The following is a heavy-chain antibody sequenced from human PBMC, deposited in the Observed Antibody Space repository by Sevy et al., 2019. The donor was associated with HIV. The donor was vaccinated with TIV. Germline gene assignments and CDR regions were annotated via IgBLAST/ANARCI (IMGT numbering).Heavy chain of an antibody. V-gene: IGHV1-2*06. CDR1: GYTFTDNY. Sequence: ASVKVSCKASGYTFTDNYVHWVRQAPGQGLEWMGRINPKSGGTKYAQNFQGRFTMTRDTSISTAYMEVTRLRFDDTALYYCAREDGSTYYGLIDFWGQGSLVTVSS. CDR2: INPKSGGT. J-gene: IGHJ4*02. CDR3: AREDGSTYYGLIDF. D-gene: IGHD1-26*01.